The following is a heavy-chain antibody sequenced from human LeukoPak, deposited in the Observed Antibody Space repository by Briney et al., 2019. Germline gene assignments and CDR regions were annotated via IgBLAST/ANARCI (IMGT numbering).Heavy chain of an antibody. CDR2: VYMGGTT. D-gene: IGHD5-18*01. CDR1: GFTVSTNY. Sequence: PGGSLRLSCAASGFTVSTNYMNWVRQAPGKGLEWVSVVYMGGTTYYADSVRGRFTISRDGTKNTIYLQMNNLRAEDTAVYYCARGLLRDGYTYTYSFDYWGQGALVTVSS. V-gene: IGHV3-66*01. CDR3: ARGLLRDGYTYTYSFDY. J-gene: IGHJ4*02.